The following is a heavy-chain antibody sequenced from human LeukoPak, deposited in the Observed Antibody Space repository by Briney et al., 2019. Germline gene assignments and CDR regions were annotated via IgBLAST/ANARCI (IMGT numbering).Heavy chain of an antibody. Sequence: GGSLRLSCAASRFTFSSYGMHWVRQAPGKGLEWVSAISGSGGSTYYADSVKGRFTISRDNSKNTLYLQMNSLRAEDTAVYYCAKDGRMVYAMSWFDPWGQGTLVTVSS. CDR3: AKDGRMVYAMSWFDP. CDR1: RFTFSSYG. V-gene: IGHV3-23*01. J-gene: IGHJ5*02. CDR2: ISGSGGST. D-gene: IGHD2-8*01.